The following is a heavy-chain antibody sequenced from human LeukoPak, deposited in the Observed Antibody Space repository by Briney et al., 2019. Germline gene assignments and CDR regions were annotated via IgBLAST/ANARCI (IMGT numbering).Heavy chain of an antibody. V-gene: IGHV3-48*01. CDR2: ISSSSSTL. D-gene: IGHD1-26*01. CDR3: ARDEAYSETYATT. CDR1: GFTFSSYS. Sequence: GGSLRLSCAASGFTFSSYSMNWVRQAPGKGLEWLSYISSSSSTLFYADSVKGRFTISRDNAKNSLYLQMNSLKAEYTAIYYCARDEAYSETYATTWGQGTLVTVSS. J-gene: IGHJ5*02.